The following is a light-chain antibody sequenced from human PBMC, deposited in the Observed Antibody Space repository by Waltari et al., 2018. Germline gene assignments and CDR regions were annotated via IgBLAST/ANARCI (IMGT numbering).Light chain of an antibody. CDR1: QSVSRY. CDR3: QKYDRLPAT. V-gene: IGKV3-20*01. J-gene: IGKJ1*01. CDR2: GTS. Sequence: EVALTQSPGTLSLSPGARATLFCRASQSVSRYLAWFQQKPGQAPRPLIYGTSSRATGIPDRFSGGGSGTDFSLTISRLEPEDFGVYYCQKYDRLPATFGQGTKVEIK.